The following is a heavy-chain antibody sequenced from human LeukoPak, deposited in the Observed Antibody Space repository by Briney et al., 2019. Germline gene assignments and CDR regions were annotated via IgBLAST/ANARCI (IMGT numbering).Heavy chain of an antibody. V-gene: IGHV4-39*01. CDR1: GVSISSSNSY. CDR3: AGHSGSYHGDAFDI. Sequence: SETLSLTCTVSGVSISSSNSYWGWIRQPPGKGLEWIGSIYYSGNTYYNASLKSQVSISIDTSKNQFSLKLSSVTAADTAVYYCAGHSGSYHGDAFDIWGKGTTVTVSS. D-gene: IGHD3-10*01. J-gene: IGHJ3*02. CDR2: IYYSGNT.